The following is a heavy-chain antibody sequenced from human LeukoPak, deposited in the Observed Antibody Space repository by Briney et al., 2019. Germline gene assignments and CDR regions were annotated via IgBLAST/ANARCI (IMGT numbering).Heavy chain of an antibody. Sequence: ASVKASCKASGYTFTSYDINWVRQATGQGLEWMGWMNPNSGNTGYAQKFQGRVTMTRNTSISTAYMELSSLRSEDTAVYYCARGECSSGSCYSGYWGQGTLVTVSS. V-gene: IGHV1-8*01. CDR3: ARGECSSGSCYSGY. J-gene: IGHJ4*02. CDR1: GYTFTSYD. D-gene: IGHD2-15*01. CDR2: MNPNSGNT.